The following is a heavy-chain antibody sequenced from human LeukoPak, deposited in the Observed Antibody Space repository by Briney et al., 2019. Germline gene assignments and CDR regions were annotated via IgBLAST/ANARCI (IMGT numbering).Heavy chain of an antibody. CDR2: IIPVFGQE. V-gene: IGHV1-69*13. J-gene: IGHJ5*02. CDR3: AKGASS. Sequence: SVKVSCKASGYTFTGYYMHWVRQAPGQGLEWMGWIIPVFGQEKYAQKFQGRVTINADESASTVYMELRSLRSEDTAVYYCAKGASSWGQGTLVTVS. CDR1: GYTFTGYY.